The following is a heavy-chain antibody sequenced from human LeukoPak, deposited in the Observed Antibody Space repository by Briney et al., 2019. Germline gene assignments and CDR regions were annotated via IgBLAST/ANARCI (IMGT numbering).Heavy chain of an antibody. J-gene: IGHJ4*02. Sequence: GGSLRLSCAASGFTFSGYAMSWVRKAPGKGLEWVSVISGSGGSTYSAESVKGRFTIYRDNSKNTLYLQMNSLRVEDTAVYYCAKGPRASGWTYFDYWGQGTLVTVSS. CDR3: AKGPRASGWTYFDY. CDR1: GFTFSGYA. CDR2: ISGSGGST. V-gene: IGHV3-23*01. D-gene: IGHD6-19*01.